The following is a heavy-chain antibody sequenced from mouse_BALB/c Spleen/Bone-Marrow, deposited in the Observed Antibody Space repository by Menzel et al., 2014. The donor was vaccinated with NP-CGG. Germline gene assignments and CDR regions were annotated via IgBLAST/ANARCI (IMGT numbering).Heavy chain of an antibody. D-gene: IGHD2-14*01. CDR1: GYTFTSYW. Sequence: QVQLQQSGAELAKPGASVKMSCKASGYTFTSYWMHWVKQRPGQGLEWIGYINPSTGYTEYNQKFKDMATLTADKSSSTAYIQLSILTSEESSGCQRATSTQYDYDGSAYWGQG. CDR3: ATSTQYDYDGSAY. V-gene: IGHV1-7*01. CDR2: INPSTGYT. J-gene: IGHJ3*01.